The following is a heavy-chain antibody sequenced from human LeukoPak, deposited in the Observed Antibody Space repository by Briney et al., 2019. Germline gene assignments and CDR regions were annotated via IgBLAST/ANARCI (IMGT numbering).Heavy chain of an antibody. CDR2: INAGNGNT. CDR1: GYTFISYA. D-gene: IGHD1-26*01. J-gene: IGHJ4*02. V-gene: IGHV1-3*01. Sequence: ASVKVSCKASGYTFISYAMHWVRQAPGQRLEWMGWINAGNGNTKYSQKFQGRVTITRDTSASTAYMELSSLRSEDTAVYYCARVKPVGAADYWGQGTLVTVSS. CDR3: ARVKPVGAADY.